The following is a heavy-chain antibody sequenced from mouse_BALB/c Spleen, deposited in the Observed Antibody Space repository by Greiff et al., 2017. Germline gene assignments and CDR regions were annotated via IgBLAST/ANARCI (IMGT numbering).Heavy chain of an antibody. Sequence: QVQLKQSGAELVRPGSSVKISCKASGYAFSSYWMNWVKQRPGQGLVWIGQIYPGDGDTNYNGMFKGRATLTADKSSSTAYMQLSSLTSEDSAVYFCSSGDNSFAYWGQGTLVTVSA. CDR1: GYAFSSYW. V-gene: IGHV1-80*01. J-gene: IGHJ3*01. D-gene: IGHD1-3*01. CDR2: IYPGDGDT. CDR3: SSGDNSFAY.